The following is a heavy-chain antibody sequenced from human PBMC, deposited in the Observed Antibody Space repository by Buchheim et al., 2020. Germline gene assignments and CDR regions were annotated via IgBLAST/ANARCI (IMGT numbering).Heavy chain of an antibody. J-gene: IGHJ5*01. Sequence: QVQLVESGGGLVKPGGSLRLSRTASGFTFKNYYMSWVRQSPGKGLEWLSYLSYNGDTIYYADSVRGRFTIPRENSKNSLFLQMNSLRAEDTAVYYCAREYFRSIDSWGQGTL. D-gene: IGHD2/OR15-2a*01. V-gene: IGHV3-11*01. CDR3: AREYFRSIDS. CDR2: LSYNGDTI. CDR1: GFTFKNYY.